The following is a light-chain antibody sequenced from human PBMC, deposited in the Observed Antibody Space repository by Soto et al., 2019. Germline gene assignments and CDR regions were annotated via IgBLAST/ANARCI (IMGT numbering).Light chain of an antibody. J-gene: IGKJ4*01. V-gene: IGKV1-39*01. Sequence: DLQMTQSPSSLSASVGDRVTITCRASQSISSYLNWYQQKPGKAPKLLIYAASSLQSGVPSRFSGSGSGTDFTLTISSLQPEDFATYYCQQSYSTPIFFGGGTKVEIK. CDR1: QSISSY. CDR3: QQSYSTPIF. CDR2: AAS.